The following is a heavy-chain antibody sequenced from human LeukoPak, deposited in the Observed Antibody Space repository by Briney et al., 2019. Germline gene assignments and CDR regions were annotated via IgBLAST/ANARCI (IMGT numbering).Heavy chain of an antibody. CDR1: GVSISSSNSY. D-gene: IGHD3-22*01. CDR3: ARLPTRIVVASTRNFDY. Sequence: PSETLSLTCTVSGVSISSSNSYWGCIRQPPGKGLEWIGSIYYSGNTYYNASLKSQVSISIDTSKNQFSLRLTSVTAADTAVYYCARLPTRIVVASTRNFDYWGQGTLVTVSS. CDR2: IYYSGNT. J-gene: IGHJ4*02. V-gene: IGHV4-39*01.